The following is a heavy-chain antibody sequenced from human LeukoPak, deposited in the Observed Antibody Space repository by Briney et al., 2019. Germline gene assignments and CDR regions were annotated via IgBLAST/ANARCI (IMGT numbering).Heavy chain of an antibody. Sequence: PGGSLRLSCAASGFTFSSYGMHWVRQAPGKGLEWVAVIWYDGSDEHYADSVKGRFTISRDNPKNTAYLQMNSLRADDTAVYYCATDLYCSSTSCYRRFDYWGQGTLVTVSS. D-gene: IGHD2-2*01. CDR2: IWYDGSDE. J-gene: IGHJ4*02. CDR1: GFTFSSYG. CDR3: ATDLYCSSTSCYRRFDY. V-gene: IGHV3-33*01.